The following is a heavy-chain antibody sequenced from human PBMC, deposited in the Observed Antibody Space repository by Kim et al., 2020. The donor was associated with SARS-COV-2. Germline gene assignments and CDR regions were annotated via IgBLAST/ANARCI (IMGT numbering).Heavy chain of an antibody. J-gene: IGHJ2*01. Sequence: GGSLRLSCAASGLTISTSAMNWVRQTPGKRLEWLSSISRSGNYIYYADSVKGRFTISRDSATDSLFLQMDNLRAGDTAIYYCVREQQVGEGWYFDLWGRGTLVTVSS. V-gene: IGHV3-21*01. CDR2: ISRSGNYI. D-gene: IGHD1-26*01. CDR3: VREQQVGEGWYFDL. CDR1: GLTISTSA.